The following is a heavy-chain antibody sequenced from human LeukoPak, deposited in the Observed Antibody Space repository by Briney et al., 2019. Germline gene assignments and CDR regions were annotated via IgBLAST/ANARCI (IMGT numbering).Heavy chain of an antibody. CDR3: ARTKIAVTDTEPYQFDY. J-gene: IGHJ4*02. V-gene: IGHV1-8*01. Sequence: APVKVSCKASGYTFSNYDINWVRQATGQGLEWMGWMNPYTTNTGYAQKFQGRVAMTRDTSISTAYMELSGLKFEDTAVYYCARTKIAVTDTEPYQFDYWGQGTLVTVSS. D-gene: IGHD6-19*01. CDR2: MNPYTTNT. CDR1: GYTFSNYD.